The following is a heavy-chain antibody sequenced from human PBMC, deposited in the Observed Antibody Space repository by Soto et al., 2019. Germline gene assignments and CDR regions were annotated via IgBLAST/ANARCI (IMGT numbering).Heavy chain of an antibody. J-gene: IGHJ6*02. V-gene: IGHV1-46*03. CDR3: ARGDWNYYYGMDV. CDR2: INPSGGST. CDR1: GYTFTRYY. Sequence: ASVKVSCKASGYTFTRYYMYWVRQSPGQGLEWMGIINPSGGSTTYAQKFQGRVTMTRDTSTSTVHMELSSLRSEDTAVYYCARGDWNYYYGMDVWGQGTTVTV. D-gene: IGHD2-21*01.